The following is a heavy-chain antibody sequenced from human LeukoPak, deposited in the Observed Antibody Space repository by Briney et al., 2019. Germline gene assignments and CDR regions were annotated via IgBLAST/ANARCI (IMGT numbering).Heavy chain of an antibody. J-gene: IGHJ6*03. CDR2: IIPIFGTA. V-gene: IGHV1-69*05. CDR1: GGTFSSYA. D-gene: IGHD5-18*01. CDR3: ARDGGIQLWSHYYYYYMDV. Sequence: SVKVSCKVSGGTFSSYAISWVRQAPGQGLEWMGGIIPIFGTANYAQKFQGRVTITTDESTSTAYMELSSLRSEDTAVYYCARDGGIQLWSHYYYYYMDVWGKGTTVTVSS.